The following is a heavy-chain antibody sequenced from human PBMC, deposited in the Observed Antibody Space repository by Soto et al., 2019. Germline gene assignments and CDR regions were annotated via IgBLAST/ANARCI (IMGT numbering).Heavy chain of an antibody. CDR2: ISPAGTNQ. CDR3: ARENSRISPRLFQH. J-gene: IGHJ1*01. Sequence: GRSLRLSCVASGFIFSDYAMHWARQAPGKGLEWVALISPAGTNQYYADSAKGRFTISRDNSKNTLYLQMNSLRPEDTGLYYCARENSRISPRLFQHWGHGTLVTVSS. CDR1: GFIFSDYA. D-gene: IGHD6-6*01. V-gene: IGHV3-30-3*01.